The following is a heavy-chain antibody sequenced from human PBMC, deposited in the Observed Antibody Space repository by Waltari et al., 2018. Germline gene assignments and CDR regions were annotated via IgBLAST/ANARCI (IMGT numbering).Heavy chain of an antibody. D-gene: IGHD1-1*01. CDR2: IIPFLGIS. CDR3: ARSGEMKGTVDY. CDR1: GGTLSRYT. V-gene: IGHV1-69*02. Sequence: QVQLVQSGAEVQKPGYSVKVSCKAYGGTLSRYTVTWVRQAPGQGLEWMGSIIPFLGISKYAQSLQARLTITVDQSTNTGYMELKSLRPEDTGVYYCARSGEMKGTVDYWGQGTLVTVSS. J-gene: IGHJ4*02.